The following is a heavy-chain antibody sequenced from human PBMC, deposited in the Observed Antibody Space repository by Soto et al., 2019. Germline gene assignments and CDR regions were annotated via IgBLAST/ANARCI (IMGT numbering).Heavy chain of an antibody. CDR3: ARSRAYYDFWSGYPYFDY. D-gene: IGHD3-3*01. CDR1: GGSFSGYY. CDR2: INHSGST. V-gene: IGHV4-34*01. J-gene: IGHJ4*02. Sequence: SETLSLTCAVYGGSFSGYYWSWIRQPPGKGLEWIGEINHSGSTNYNPSLKSRVTISVDTSKNQFSLKLSSVTAADTAVYYCARSRAYYDFWSGYPYFDYWGQGILVTVSS.